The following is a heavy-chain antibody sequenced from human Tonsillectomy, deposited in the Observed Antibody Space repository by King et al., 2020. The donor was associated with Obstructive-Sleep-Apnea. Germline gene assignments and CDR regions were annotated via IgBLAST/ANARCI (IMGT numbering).Heavy chain of an antibody. CDR3: ARAVAGTPVYYGLDV. CDR1: GGSISSYY. V-gene: IGHV4-59*01. D-gene: IGHD6-19*01. J-gene: IGHJ6*02. Sequence: VQLQESGPGLVKPSETLSLTCTVSGGSISSYYWSWVRQPPGKGLEWIGYIYYSGSTNYNPSLKSRVTISVDTSKNQFSLKLSSVTAADTAVYYCARAVAGTPVYYGLDVWGQGTTVTVSS. CDR2: IYYSGST.